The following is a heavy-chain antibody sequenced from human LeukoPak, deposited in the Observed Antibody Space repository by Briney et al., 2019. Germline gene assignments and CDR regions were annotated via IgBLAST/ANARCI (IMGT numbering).Heavy chain of an antibody. CDR1: GYTFTDYY. J-gene: IGHJ4*02. V-gene: IGHV1/OR15-2*03. Sequence: RASVKVSCKASGYTFTDYYMHWVRQAPGQGLEWMGYIITYNGNTNYAQKLQGRVTMTTDTSTSTVYMELSSLTSEDTAVYYCARGVYPYYFDYWGQGTLVTVSS. CDR3: ARGVYPYYFDY. CDR2: IITYNGNT. D-gene: IGHD6-13*01.